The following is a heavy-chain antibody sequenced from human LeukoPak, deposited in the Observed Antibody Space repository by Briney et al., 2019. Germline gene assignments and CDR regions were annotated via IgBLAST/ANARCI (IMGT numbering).Heavy chain of an antibody. Sequence: ASVKVSCKASGYTFTGYYMHWVRQAPGQGLEWMGWINPNSGGTNYAQKFQGWVTMTRDTSISTAYMELSRLRSDDTAVYYCARGPPMDNYQGSYYYYGMDVWGQGTTVTVSS. J-gene: IGHJ6*02. CDR2: INPNSGGT. D-gene: IGHD1-1*01. V-gene: IGHV1-2*04. CDR3: ARGPPMDNYQGSYYYYGMDV. CDR1: GYTFTGYY.